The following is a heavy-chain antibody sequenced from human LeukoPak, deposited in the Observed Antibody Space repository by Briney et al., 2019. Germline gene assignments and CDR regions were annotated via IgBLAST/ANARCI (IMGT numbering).Heavy chain of an antibody. CDR3: ARDVNWNYVYFDY. Sequence: GGSLRLSCAASGFTFSDSYMTWVRQAPGKGVEWVAYISGSGHDINYSESAKGRFTISRDNAKNSLYLQMNSLRAEDTAVYYCARDVNWNYVYFDYWGQGTLVTVSS. CDR2: ISGSGHDI. J-gene: IGHJ4*02. D-gene: IGHD1-7*01. CDR1: GFTFSDSY. V-gene: IGHV3-11*04.